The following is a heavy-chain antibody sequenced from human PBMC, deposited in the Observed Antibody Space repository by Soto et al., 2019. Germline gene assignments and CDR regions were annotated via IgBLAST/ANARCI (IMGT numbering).Heavy chain of an antibody. J-gene: IGHJ4*02. D-gene: IGHD3-22*01. Sequence: QVQLVQSGAEVKKPGASVKVSCKASGYTFTGYYMHWVRKAPGQGLALMGWINPNSGGTNYSQKFQGRVTMTRETSISTAYMELSRLRSDETAVYYCAREGYYDRSGYYLGGLGVDYWGQGTLVTVSS. CDR1: GYTFTGYY. CDR3: AREGYYDRSGYYLGGLGVDY. CDR2: INPNSGGT. V-gene: IGHV1-2*02.